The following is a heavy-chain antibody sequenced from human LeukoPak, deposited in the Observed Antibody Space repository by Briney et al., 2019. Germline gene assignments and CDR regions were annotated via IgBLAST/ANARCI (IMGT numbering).Heavy chain of an antibody. D-gene: IGHD3-22*01. Sequence: GGSLRLSCAASGFTFSSYAMHWVRQAPGKGLEWVAVISYDGSNKYYADSVKGRFTISRDNSKNTLYLQMNSLRAEDTAVYYCARDMITMIVVVEAPSDYWGQGTLVTVSS. V-gene: IGHV3-30-3*01. CDR1: GFTFSSYA. CDR2: ISYDGSNK. J-gene: IGHJ4*02. CDR3: ARDMITMIVVVEAPSDY.